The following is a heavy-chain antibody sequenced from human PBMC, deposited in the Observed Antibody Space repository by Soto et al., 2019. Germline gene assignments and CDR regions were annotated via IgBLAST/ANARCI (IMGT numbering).Heavy chain of an antibody. CDR1: GGSFSGYY. Sequence: SETLSLTCAVYGGSFSGYYWSWIRQPPGKGLEWIGEINHSGSTNYNPSLKSRVTISVDTSKNQSSLKLSSVTAADTAVYYCARRLRWLRSLIDYWGQGTLVTVSS. V-gene: IGHV4-34*01. CDR2: INHSGST. D-gene: IGHD5-12*01. CDR3: ARRLRWLRSLIDY. J-gene: IGHJ4*02.